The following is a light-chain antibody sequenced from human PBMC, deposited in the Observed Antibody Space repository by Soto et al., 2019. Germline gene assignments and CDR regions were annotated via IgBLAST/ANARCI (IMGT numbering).Light chain of an antibody. Sequence: QSALTQPASVSGSPGQSITISCTGTNTDVGSFDYVSWYQQHPGKAPKLMIYEVSNRLSGVSNRFSGSKSGNTASLTIAGLQAEDEADYYCSSYTTSTIPGVFGTGTKLTVL. J-gene: IGLJ1*01. CDR3: SSYTTSTIPGV. V-gene: IGLV2-14*01. CDR2: EVS. CDR1: NTDVGSFDY.